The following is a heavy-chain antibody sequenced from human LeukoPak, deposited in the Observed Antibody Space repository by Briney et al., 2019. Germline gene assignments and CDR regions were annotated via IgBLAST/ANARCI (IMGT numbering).Heavy chain of an antibody. CDR2: INYSAST. Sequence: SETLSLTCAVYGGSFSGSWIRQSPGKGLEWIGEINYSASTNYNPSLTSRVTISIDTSKNQFSLTVNSVTTADTAVYYCARVFGGTVTTRPPYYYYYYMDVWGKGTTVTVSS. V-gene: IGHV4-34*01. CDR3: ARVFGGTVTTRPPYYYYYYMDV. J-gene: IGHJ6*03. CDR1: GGSFSG. D-gene: IGHD4-17*01.